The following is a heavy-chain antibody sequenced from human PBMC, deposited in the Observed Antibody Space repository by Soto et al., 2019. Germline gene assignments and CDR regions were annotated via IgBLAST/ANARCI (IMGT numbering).Heavy chain of an antibody. CDR1: GFTFPSSA. CDR2: IVVGSGNT. D-gene: IGHD3-10*01. V-gene: IGHV1-58*01. Sequence: SVKVSCKASGFTFPSSAVQWVRQARGQRLEWIGWIVVGSGNTNYAQKFQERVTITRDMSTSTAYMELSSLRSEDTAVYYCAADSYGSGSYDAFDIWGQGTMVTVSS. CDR3: AADSYGSGSYDAFDI. J-gene: IGHJ3*02.